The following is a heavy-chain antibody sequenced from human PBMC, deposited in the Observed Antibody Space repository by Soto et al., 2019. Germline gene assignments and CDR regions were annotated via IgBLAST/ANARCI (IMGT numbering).Heavy chain of an antibody. CDR1: GFTFDDNA. J-gene: IGHJ4*02. Sequence: GGSLRLSCAVSGFTFDDNAMHWVRQAPGKGLEWVSAISGSGGSTYYADSVKGRFTISRDNSKTTLYLQMNSLRPEDTAVYYCAKDHWGSYSGQGTLVTVSS. V-gene: IGHV3-23*01. CDR2: ISGSGGST. D-gene: IGHD3-16*01. CDR3: AKDHWGSY.